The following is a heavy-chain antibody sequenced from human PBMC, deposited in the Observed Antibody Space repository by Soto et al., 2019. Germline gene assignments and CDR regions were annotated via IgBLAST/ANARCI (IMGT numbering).Heavy chain of an antibody. D-gene: IGHD1-26*01. J-gene: IGHJ3*02. V-gene: IGHV3-9*01. CDR2: ISWNSGSI. CDR1: GFTFDDYA. CDR3: AKDTRVWGTGSAFDI. Sequence: GGSLRLSCAASGFTFDDYAMHWVRQAPGKGLEWVSGISWNSGSIGYADSVKGRFTISRDNAKNSLYLQMNSLRAEDTALYYCAKDTRVWGTGSAFDIWGQGTMVTVSS.